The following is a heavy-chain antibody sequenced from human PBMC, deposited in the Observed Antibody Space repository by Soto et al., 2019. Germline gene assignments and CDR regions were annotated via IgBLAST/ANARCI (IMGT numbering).Heavy chain of an antibody. J-gene: IGHJ4*02. D-gene: IGHD3-9*01. V-gene: IGHV3-20*04. CDR3: ARDSLGYFDWVGNFDY. Sequence: GGSLRLSCAASGFTFDDHSMSWVRQAPGKGLEWVSGINWNGVSTRYRDSVKGRFTISRDNAKNSLYLQMNSLRAEDTALYYCARDSLGYFDWVGNFDYWGQGALVTSPQ. CDR2: INWNGVST. CDR1: GFTFDDHS.